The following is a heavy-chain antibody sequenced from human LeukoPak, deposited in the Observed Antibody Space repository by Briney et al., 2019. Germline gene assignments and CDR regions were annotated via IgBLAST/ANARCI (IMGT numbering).Heavy chain of an antibody. J-gene: IGHJ4*02. V-gene: IGHV1-69*13. CDR1: GGTFSSYA. CDR3: ARGYSYGYLDY. CDR2: IIPIFGTA. D-gene: IGHD5-18*01. Sequence: ASVKVSCKASGGTFSSYAISWVRQAPGQGLEWMGGIIPIFGTANYAQKFQGKVTITADESTSTAYMELSSLRSEDTAVYYCARGYSYGYLDYWGQGTLVTVSS.